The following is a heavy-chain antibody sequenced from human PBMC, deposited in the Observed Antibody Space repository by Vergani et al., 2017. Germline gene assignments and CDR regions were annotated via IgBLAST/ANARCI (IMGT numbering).Heavy chain of an antibody. CDR3: GRGSDNYN. CDR2: IKNTGDST. D-gene: IGHD5-24*01. V-gene: IGHV3-23*01. J-gene: IGHJ4*02. Sequence: EVQLLQSEGAVVQPGGSLRLSCVASGFTFSSHAMSWVRQGHGKGLEWVSSIKNTGDSTHYADSVKGRFTISRANSKNNLYLQMNSLGVEDTAVDYCGRGSDNYNGGQGTLVTVSS. CDR1: GFTFSSHA.